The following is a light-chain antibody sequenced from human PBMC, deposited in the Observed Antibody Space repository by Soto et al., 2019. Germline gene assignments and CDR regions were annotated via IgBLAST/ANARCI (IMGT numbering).Light chain of an antibody. Sequence: QSALTQPPSASGSPGQSVSISCTGSSSNVGGYNYVSWYQQHPGKAPRLIIYEVDKRPSGVPDRFSGSKSGSTASLIISRLQTEDEADYYCVSFTSSTTYVFGSGTKLTVL. V-gene: IGLV2-8*01. CDR2: EVD. J-gene: IGLJ1*01. CDR3: VSFTSSTTYV. CDR1: SSNVGGYNY.